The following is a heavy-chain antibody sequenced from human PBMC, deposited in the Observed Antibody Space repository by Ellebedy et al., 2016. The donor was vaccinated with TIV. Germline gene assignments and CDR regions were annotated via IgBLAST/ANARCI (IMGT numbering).Heavy chain of an antibody. J-gene: IGHJ4*02. V-gene: IGHV1-46*01. CDR3: ARWDFYDSSDYRDY. Sequence: ASVKVSXXTSGYSFISFGISWVRQAPGQGLEWMGIINPSGGSTSYAQKFQGRVTMTRDTSTSTVYMELSSLRSEDTAVYYCARWDFYDSSDYRDYWGQGTLVTVSS. CDR1: GYSFISFG. D-gene: IGHD3-22*01. CDR2: INPSGGST.